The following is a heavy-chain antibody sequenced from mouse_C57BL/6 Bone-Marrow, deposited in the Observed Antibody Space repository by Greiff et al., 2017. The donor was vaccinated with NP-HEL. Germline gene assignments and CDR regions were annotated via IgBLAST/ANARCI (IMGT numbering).Heavy chain of an antibody. CDR3: ARKVSRSYYCDY. Sequence: QVQLQQPGAELVKPGASVKLSCKASGYTFTSYWMHWVKQRPGQGLEWIGMIHPNSGSTNYNEKFKSKATLTVDKSSSTAYMQLSSLTSEDSAVYYCARKVSRSYYCDYWGQGTTLTVSS. V-gene: IGHV1-64*01. CDR1: GYTFTSYW. D-gene: IGHD1-1*01. CDR2: IHPNSGST. J-gene: IGHJ2*01.